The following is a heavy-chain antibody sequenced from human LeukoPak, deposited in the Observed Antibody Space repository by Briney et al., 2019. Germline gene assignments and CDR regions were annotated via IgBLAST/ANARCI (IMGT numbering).Heavy chain of an antibody. CDR3: ARSGYGDYDWFDP. J-gene: IGHJ5*02. Sequence: GGSLRLSCAASGFTFSAYHINWVRQAPGKGLEWISYISTTGTTIHYADSVKGRFAISRDNAKSSLYLQMNSLRDEDTAVYYCARSGYGDYDWFDPWGQGTLVTVSS. D-gene: IGHD4-17*01. V-gene: IGHV3-48*02. CDR1: GFTFSAYH. CDR2: ISTTGTTI.